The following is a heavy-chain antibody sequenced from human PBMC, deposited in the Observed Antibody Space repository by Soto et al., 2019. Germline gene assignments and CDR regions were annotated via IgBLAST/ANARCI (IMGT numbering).Heavy chain of an antibody. CDR3: ARDQVIQYCGGDCYSDWYFDL. CDR2: LNPGSGDT. J-gene: IGHJ2*01. D-gene: IGHD2-21*01. Sequence: GASVEATWKACRYTFTNYAIHWLRQAPGQRLEWMGWLNPGSGDTKYPQKFQGRVTITRDTSASTAYMFLSSLRSEDTAVYYCARDQVIQYCGGDCYSDWYFDLWGRGTLVTVSS. CDR1: RYTFTNYA. V-gene: IGHV1-3*01.